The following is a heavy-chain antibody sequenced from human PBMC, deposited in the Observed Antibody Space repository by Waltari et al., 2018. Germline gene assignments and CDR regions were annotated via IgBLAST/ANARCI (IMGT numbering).Heavy chain of an antibody. J-gene: IGHJ5*02. V-gene: IGHV2-26*01. CDR3: ARVKYPPAEYWFDP. CDR1: GSSLSTARMV. D-gene: IGHD6-6*01. CDR2: IFSNDEK. Sequence: QITFKESGPVLVKPHETLTLTCTVSGSSLSTARMVVPCSRQPPGKALEWLAHIFSNDEKSYSTSLKSMLTISKDTSKSQVVLTMTNMDPVDTATYYCARVKYPPAEYWFDPWGQGTRVTVSS.